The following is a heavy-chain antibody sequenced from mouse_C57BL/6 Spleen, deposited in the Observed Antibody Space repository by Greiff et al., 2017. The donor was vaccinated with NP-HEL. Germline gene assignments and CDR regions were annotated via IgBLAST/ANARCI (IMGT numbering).Heavy chain of an antibody. V-gene: IGHV1-26*01. D-gene: IGHD4-1*01. CDR1: GYTFTDYY. Sequence: EVQLQQSGPELVKPGASVKISCKASGYTFTDYYMNWVKQSHGKSLEWIGDINPNNGGTSYNQKFKGKATLTVDKSSSTAYMELRSLTSEDSAVYYCALTGGDWFAYWGQGTLVTVSA. J-gene: IGHJ3*01. CDR3: ALTGGDWFAY. CDR2: INPNNGGT.